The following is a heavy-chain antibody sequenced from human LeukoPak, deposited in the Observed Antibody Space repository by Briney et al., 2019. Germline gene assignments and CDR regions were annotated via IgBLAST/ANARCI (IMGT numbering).Heavy chain of an antibody. CDR3: ASYCSGGSCFLDY. D-gene: IGHD2-15*01. J-gene: IGHJ4*02. CDR1: GGSISSSSYY. V-gene: IGHV4-39*01. Sequence: SETLSLTCTVSGGSISSSSYYWGWFRQPPGKGLEWIGTVYYTGSTYYNPSLKSRVTISVDTSKNQFSLKLSSVSATDTAVYYCASYCSGGSCFLDYWGQGTLVTVSS. CDR2: VYYTGST.